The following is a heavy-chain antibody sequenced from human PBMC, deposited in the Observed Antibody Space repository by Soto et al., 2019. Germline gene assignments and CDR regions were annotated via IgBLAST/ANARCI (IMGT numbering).Heavy chain of an antibody. CDR3: ARGGGTPDY. CDR1: GGSISSNY. Sequence: QVQLQESGPGLVKPSETLSLMCTVSGGSISSNYWSWIRQPPGKGLEYIGYIYYSGSTNYNPSLTSRVTISLDTSQNQFSLKLSSVTAADTAVDYCARGGGTPDYWGQGTLVTVSS. CDR2: IYYSGST. V-gene: IGHV4-59*01. J-gene: IGHJ4*02. D-gene: IGHD3-10*01.